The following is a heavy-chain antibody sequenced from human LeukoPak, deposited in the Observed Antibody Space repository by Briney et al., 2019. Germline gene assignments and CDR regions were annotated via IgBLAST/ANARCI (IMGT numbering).Heavy chain of an antibody. CDR2: ISYSRLT. D-gene: IGHD6-19*01. CDR1: GGSISSYY. J-gene: IGHJ3*02. Sequence: PSETLSLTCTVSGGSISSYYWSWIRQPPGKGLEWIGHISYSRLTNYNPSLKSRVTISVDTSKNQFSLNLSSVTAADTAVYYCARPEGSGWYDIWGQGRMVTVSS. CDR3: ARPEGSGWYDI. V-gene: IGHV4-59*08.